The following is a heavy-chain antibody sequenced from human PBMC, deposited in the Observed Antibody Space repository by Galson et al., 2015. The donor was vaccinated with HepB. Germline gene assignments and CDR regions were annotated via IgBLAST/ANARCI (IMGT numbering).Heavy chain of an antibody. D-gene: IGHD3-3*01. CDR3: ARWRGAQSEFGH. Sequence: SGGKTDDAGSVKGRFTISRDSSKRTLYLQMNSLRVEDTAIYYCARWRGAQSEFGHWGQGTLVTVSS. V-gene: IGHV3-23*01. CDR2: SGGKT. J-gene: IGHJ4*02.